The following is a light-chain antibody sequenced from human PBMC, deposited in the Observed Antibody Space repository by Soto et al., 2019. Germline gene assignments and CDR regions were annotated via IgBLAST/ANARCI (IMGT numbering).Light chain of an antibody. CDR2: EGS. V-gene: IGLV2-23*01. CDR1: SSDVGSYNL. Sequence: QCALTQPASVSGSPGQSITISCTGTSSDVGSYNLVSWYQQHPGKAPKLMIYEGSKRPSGVSNRFSGSKSGNTASLTISGLQAEDEADYYCCSYAGSSTLVFGGGTKLTVL. CDR3: CSYAGSSTLV. J-gene: IGLJ2*01.